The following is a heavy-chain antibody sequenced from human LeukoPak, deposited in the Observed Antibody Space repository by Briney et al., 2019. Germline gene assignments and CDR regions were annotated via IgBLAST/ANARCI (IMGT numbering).Heavy chain of an antibody. Sequence: GGSLRLSCAASGFTFSSYSMNLVRQAPGKGLEWVSYISSSSSTIYYADSVKGRFTISRDNAKNSLYLQMNSLRAEDTAVYYCVIGSTDGVDYWGQGTLVTVSS. CDR2: ISSSSSTI. V-gene: IGHV3-48*01. J-gene: IGHJ4*02. CDR1: GFTFSSYS. CDR3: VIGSTDGVDY. D-gene: IGHD3-16*01.